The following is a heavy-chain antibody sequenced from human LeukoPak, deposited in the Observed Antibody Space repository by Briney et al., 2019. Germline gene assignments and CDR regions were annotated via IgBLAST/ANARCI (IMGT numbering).Heavy chain of an antibody. D-gene: IGHD6-13*01. V-gene: IGHV3-21*01. CDR3: ASPPWYSSSWYLDY. Sequence: GGSLRLSCAASGFTFSSYSMNWVRQAPGKGLEWVSSISSSSSYIYYADSVKGRFTISRDNSKNTLYLQMNSLRAEDTAVYYCASPPWYSSSWYLDYWGQGTLVTVSS. CDR2: ISSSSSYI. J-gene: IGHJ4*02. CDR1: GFTFSSYS.